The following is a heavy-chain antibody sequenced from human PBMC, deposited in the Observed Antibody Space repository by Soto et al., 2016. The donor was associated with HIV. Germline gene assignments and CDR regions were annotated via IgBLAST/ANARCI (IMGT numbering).Heavy chain of an antibody. CDR2: IRSRANSYAT. CDR1: GFIFSDSV. Sequence: EVQLVESGGGLVQPGGSLKLSCAASGFIFSDSVMHWVRQASGKGLEWVGRIRSRANSYATTYAASVKGRFTISRDDSKNTAYLQMNSLKTEDTAVYYCTRHPPMDVWGQGTTVTVSS. J-gene: IGHJ6*02. V-gene: IGHV3-73*01. CDR3: TRHPPMDV.